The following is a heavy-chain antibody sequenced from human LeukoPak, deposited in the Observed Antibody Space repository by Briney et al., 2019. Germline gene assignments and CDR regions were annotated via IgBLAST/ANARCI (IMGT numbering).Heavy chain of an antibody. CDR2: IYSGDIT. D-gene: IGHD7-27*01. J-gene: IGHJ3*02. V-gene: IGHV3-53*01. CDR3: ARGALTGTDAFDI. CDR1: GFTVSSYY. Sequence: PGGSLRLSCAASGFTVSSYYMSWVRQAPGKGLEWVSIIYSGDITNYSDSVKGRFAVSSDNSENTLYLQMDSLGVEDTAVYYCARGALTGTDAFDIWGQGTKVTVSS.